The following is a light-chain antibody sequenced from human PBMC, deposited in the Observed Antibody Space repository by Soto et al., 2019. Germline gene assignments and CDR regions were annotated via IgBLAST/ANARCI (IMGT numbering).Light chain of an antibody. V-gene: IGLV4-69*01. CDR3: QTWGTARV. CDR1: SGHNNYA. J-gene: IGLJ3*02. Sequence: QSVLTQSPSASASLGASVKLTCTLSSGHNNYAIAWHQQQPEKGPRYLMKVNSDGRHIKGDGIPDRFSASSSGAERYLTISSLQSEDEAHYFCQTWGTARVFGGGTKLTVL. CDR2: VNSDGRH.